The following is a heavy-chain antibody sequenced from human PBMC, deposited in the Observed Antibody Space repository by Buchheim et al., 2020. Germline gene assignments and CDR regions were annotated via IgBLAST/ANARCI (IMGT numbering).Heavy chain of an antibody. CDR2: ISYDGSNK. Sequence: QEHLVESGGGVVQPGRSLRLSCAGSGFTFSSYAMHWVRQAPGKGLEWVAVISYDGSNKYYADSVKGRFTIPRDNSKNTLYLQMNSLRAEDTAVYYCARDLFARIAARPGGMDVWGQGTT. CDR3: ARDLFARIAARPGGMDV. J-gene: IGHJ6*02. V-gene: IGHV3-30-3*01. D-gene: IGHD6-6*01. CDR1: GFTFSSYA.